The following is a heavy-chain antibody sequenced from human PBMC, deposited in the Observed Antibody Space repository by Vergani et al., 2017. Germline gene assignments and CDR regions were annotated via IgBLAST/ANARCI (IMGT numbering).Heavy chain of an antibody. CDR2: MNPNSGNT. D-gene: IGHD3-3*01. V-gene: IGHV1-8*02. J-gene: IGHJ6*03. CDR3: ARAFGDFWSGYYNPWGYYYYMDV. Sequence: QVQLVQSGAEVKKPGSSVKVSCKASGGTFSSYTISWVRQAPGQGLEWMGWMNPNSGNTGYAQKFQGRVTMTRNTSISTAYMELSSLRSEDTAVYYCARAFGDFWSGYYNPWGYYYYMDVWGKGTTVTVSS. CDR1: GGTFSSYT.